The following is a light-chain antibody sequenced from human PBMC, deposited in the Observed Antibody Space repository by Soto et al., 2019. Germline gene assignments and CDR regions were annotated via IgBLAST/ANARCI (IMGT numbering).Light chain of an antibody. CDR1: QRVSSRY. J-gene: IGKJ5*01. CDR2: GAS. V-gene: IGKV3-20*01. Sequence: EIVLAQSKGTLSLSPRERATLSCRASQRVSSRYLAWYQQKPGQAPRLLIYGASSRATGIPDRFSGSGSGTDFTLTISRLETEDFALYYCQQYGSSPITFGQGTRLEIK. CDR3: QQYGSSPIT.